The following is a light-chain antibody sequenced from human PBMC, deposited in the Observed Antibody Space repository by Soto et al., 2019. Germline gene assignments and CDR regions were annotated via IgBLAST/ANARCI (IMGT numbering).Light chain of an antibody. CDR3: QQSYSTPFT. J-gene: IGKJ3*01. CDR1: QSISSF. CDR2: AAS. Sequence: DIQMTQSPSSLSASVGDRVSITCRASQSISSFLNWYQQKPGQAPKLLIYAASSLQSGVPSRLSGSGSGTDFTLTISSLQPEDFATYYCQQSYSTPFTVGPGTKVDI. V-gene: IGKV1-39*01.